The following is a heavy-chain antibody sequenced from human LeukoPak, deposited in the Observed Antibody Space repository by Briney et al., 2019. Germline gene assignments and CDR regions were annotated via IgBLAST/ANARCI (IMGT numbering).Heavy chain of an antibody. D-gene: IGHD4-17*01. CDR2: INLNSGDT. CDR3: TRALTTVATWMYL. CDR1: GYTFTGYL. J-gene: IGHJ2*01. V-gene: IGHV1-2*02. Sequence: ASVKVSCKASGYTFTGYLMHWVRQAPGQGLEWMGWINLNSGDTKYAQKFQGRVTMTRDTSISTAYMELSRLRSDDTAVYYCTRALTTVATWMYLWGRGTLVTVSS.